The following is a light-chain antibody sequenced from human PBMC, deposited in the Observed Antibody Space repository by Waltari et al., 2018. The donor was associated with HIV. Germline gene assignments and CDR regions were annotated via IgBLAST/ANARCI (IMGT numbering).Light chain of an antibody. CDR1: SSNIGNDN. J-gene: IGLJ1*01. V-gene: IGLV1-47*03. CDR2: KNY. Sequence: QSVLTQPPSASGTPGQRVTISCSGSSSNIGNDNVSWYQQLPGTAPKLLIYKNYQRPSGVPDRFAGSKSGTSASLAISGLWSEDEADYYCVGWDASLSAYVFGTGTKVTIL. CDR3: VGWDASLSAYV.